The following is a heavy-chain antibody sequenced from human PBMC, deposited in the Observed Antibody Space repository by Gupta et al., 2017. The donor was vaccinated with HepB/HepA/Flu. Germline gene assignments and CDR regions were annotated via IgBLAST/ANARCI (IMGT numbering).Heavy chain of an antibody. D-gene: IGHD3-3*01. CDR3: ARDTSTDVSVPFWDKTWFDP. CDR2: INGETGST. Sequence: EVQLVESGGGVVQPGGSLRLSCAVSGLSFNDYAIHWVRQVPGKGLEWVALINGETGSTFYTAYAKRRVIVSRDNSKNFVYLHMYTLRTADTASSYSARDTSTDVSVPFWDKTWFDP. J-gene: IGHJ5*02. V-gene: IGHV3-43*02. CDR1: GLSFNDYA.